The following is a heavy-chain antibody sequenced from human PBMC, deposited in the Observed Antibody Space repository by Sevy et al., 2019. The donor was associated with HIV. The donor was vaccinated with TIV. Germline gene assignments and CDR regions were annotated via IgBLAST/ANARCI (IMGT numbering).Heavy chain of an antibody. CDR1: GFTFRSFS. Sequence: GGSLRLSCSASGFTFRSFSMHWVRQAPGKGLEWVAAIWYDGRIKQYGDSVKGRFTISRDNSKNMLNLEMNSLRAEDTALYFCARDSARVIVPTAGFDSWGQGTVVTVSS. D-gene: IGHD1-1*01. CDR3: ARDSARVIVPTAGFDS. J-gene: IGHJ5*01. V-gene: IGHV3-33*01. CDR2: IWYDGRIK.